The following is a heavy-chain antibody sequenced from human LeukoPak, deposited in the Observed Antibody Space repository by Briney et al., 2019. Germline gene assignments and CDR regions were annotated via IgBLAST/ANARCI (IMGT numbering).Heavy chain of an antibody. D-gene: IGHD3-22*01. V-gene: IGHV3-21*01. Sequence: GGSLRLSCAASGFTFSSYSMNWVRQAPGKGLEWVSSISSSSSYIYYADSVKGRFTISRDNAKNSLYLQMNSLRAEDTAVYYCARDPATYYYDSSGVEFDYWGQGTLVTVSS. CDR3: ARDPATYYYDSSGVEFDY. CDR1: GFTFSSYS. J-gene: IGHJ4*02. CDR2: ISSSSSYI.